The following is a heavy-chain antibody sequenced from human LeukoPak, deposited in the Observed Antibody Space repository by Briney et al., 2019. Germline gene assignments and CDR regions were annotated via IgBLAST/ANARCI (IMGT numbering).Heavy chain of an antibody. Sequence: RGSLRLSCAASGFTFSSYAMHWVRQAPGKGLEGVAVISYDGSNKYYADSVKVRFTISRDNSKNTLYLQMNSLRAEDTAVYYCARGTHIVVVTGGFDYWGQGTLVTVSS. CDR1: GFTFSSYA. V-gene: IGHV3-30*04. D-gene: IGHD2-21*02. J-gene: IGHJ4*02. CDR3: ARGTHIVVVTGGFDY. CDR2: ISYDGSNK.